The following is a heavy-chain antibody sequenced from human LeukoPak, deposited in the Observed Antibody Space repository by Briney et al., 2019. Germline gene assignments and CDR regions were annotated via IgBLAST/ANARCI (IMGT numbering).Heavy chain of an antibody. CDR2: ISSSSSTI. D-gene: IGHD3-22*01. V-gene: IGHV3-48*01. J-gene: IGHJ4*02. Sequence: GGPLSLSCAASGFTFSSYSMNWARQAPGKGLEGVSYISSSSSTIYYADSVKGRFTISRDNAKNSLYLQMNSLRAEDTAVYYCARGHYYDSSGYVSYWGQGTLVTVSS. CDR1: GFTFSSYS. CDR3: ARGHYYDSSGYVSY.